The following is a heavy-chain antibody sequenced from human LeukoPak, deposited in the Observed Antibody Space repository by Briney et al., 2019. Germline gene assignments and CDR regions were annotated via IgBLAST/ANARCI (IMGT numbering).Heavy chain of an antibody. D-gene: IGHD1-26*01. J-gene: IGHJ4*02. CDR3: VKEGFGNYYSAYFDY. CDR2: ISYEGSTS. Sequence: GTSLRLSCAASGFTFSSYGMQWVRQAPGKGLEWVAVISYEGSTSYYADSVKGRFTISRDNSKNTLSLQMTGLRTEDTAIYYRVKEGFGNYYSAYFDYWGQGTLVTVSS. CDR1: GFTFSSYG. V-gene: IGHV3-30*18.